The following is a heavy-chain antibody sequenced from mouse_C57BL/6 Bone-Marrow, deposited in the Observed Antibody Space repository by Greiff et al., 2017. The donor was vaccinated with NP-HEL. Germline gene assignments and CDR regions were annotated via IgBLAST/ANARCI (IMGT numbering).Heavy chain of an antibody. D-gene: IGHD2-5*01. V-gene: IGHV1-82*01. CDR3: ARYSNSRWGAMDY. Sequence: VKLMESGPELVKPGASVKISCKASGYAFSSSWMNWVKQRPGKGLEWIGRIYPGDGDTNYNGKFKGKATLTADKSSSTAYMQLSSLTSEDSAVYFCARYSNSRWGAMDYWGQGTSVTVSS. CDR1: GYAFSSSW. J-gene: IGHJ4*01. CDR2: IYPGDGDT.